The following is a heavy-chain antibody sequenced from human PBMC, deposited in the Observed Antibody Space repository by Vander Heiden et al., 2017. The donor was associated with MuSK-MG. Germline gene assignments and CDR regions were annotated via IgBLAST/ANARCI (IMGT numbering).Heavy chain of an antibody. CDR1: GYTFTSYG. CDR2: ISVNNGNT. CDR3: ARDPWGGAFDI. D-gene: IGHD3-16*01. J-gene: IGHJ3*02. V-gene: IGHV1-18*01. Sequence: QVQLVQSGAEVKKPGASVTVSCKASGYTFTSYGISWVRQAPGQGLEWMGWISVNNGNTNHAQKLQGRLTMTTDTSTSTAYMELRSLRFDDTALYYCARDPWGGAFDIWGQGTMVTVSS.